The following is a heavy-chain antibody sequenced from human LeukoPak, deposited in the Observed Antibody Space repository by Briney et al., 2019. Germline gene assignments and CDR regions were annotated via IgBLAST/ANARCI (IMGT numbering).Heavy chain of an antibody. D-gene: IGHD3-10*01. V-gene: IGHV3-21*01. Sequence: GGSLRLSCAASGFTFSSYSMNWVRQAPGKGLEWVSSISSSSSYIYYADSVKGRFTISRDNAKNSLYLQMNSLRAEDTAVYYCARDEVTMVRGLFRFDYWGQEPWSPSPQ. CDR3: ARDEVTMVRGLFRFDY. J-gene: IGHJ4*01. CDR2: ISSSSSYI. CDR1: GFTFSSYS.